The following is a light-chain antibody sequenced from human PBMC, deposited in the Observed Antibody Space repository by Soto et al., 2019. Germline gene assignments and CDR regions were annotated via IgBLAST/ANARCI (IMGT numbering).Light chain of an antibody. CDR1: ISNIATNY. J-gene: IGLJ1*01. Sequence: QSVLTQPPSVSGTPGQRVTISCSGGISNIATNYVHWFQQLPGTAPKVLSNRDNQRPSGVPDRFSGSKSGTSASLAISGLRYEEEAEYYCAAWDDTVRSYVFGTGTKVTVL. CDR3: AAWDDTVRSYV. CDR2: RDN. V-gene: IGLV1-47*01.